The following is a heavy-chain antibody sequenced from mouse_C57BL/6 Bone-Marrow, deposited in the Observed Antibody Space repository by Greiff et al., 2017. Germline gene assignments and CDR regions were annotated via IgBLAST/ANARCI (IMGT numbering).Heavy chain of an antibody. CDR2: IDPANGNT. D-gene: IGHD1-1*01. Sequence: VQLQQSVAELVRPGASVKLSCTASGFNIKNTYMPWVKQRPEQGLEWVGRIDPANGNTKYAPKFQGKATITADTSSNTAYLQISSLTSEDTAIYYCALYYCSSHYAMDYWGQGTSVTVSS. J-gene: IGHJ4*01. CDR1: GFNIKNTY. CDR3: ALYYCSSHYAMDY. V-gene: IGHV14-3*01.